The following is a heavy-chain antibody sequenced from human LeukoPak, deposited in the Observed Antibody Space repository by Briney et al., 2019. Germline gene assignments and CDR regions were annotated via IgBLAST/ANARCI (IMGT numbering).Heavy chain of an antibody. CDR2: IIPVFGTA. V-gene: IGHV1-69*05. D-gene: IGHD4-23*01. CDR3: ARGGNSGTFDY. CDR1: GGTFSSYA. Sequence: SVKVSCKASGGTFSSYAISWVRQAPGQGLERMGGIIPVFGTANYAQKFQGRVTITTDESTSTAYMELSSLRSEDTAVYYCARGGNSGTFDYWGQGTLVTVSS. J-gene: IGHJ4*02.